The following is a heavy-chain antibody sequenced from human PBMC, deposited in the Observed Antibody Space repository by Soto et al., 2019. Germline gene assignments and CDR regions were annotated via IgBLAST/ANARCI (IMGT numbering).Heavy chain of an antibody. Sequence: QITLKESGPTLVKPTQTLTLTCTFSGFSLSTSGVGVGWIRQPPGKALEWLALIYWDDDKRYSPSLKSRLTITKDTSKNQVVLTMTNMDPADTATYYCAHRSSSWQGYGMDVWGQGTTVTVSS. CDR2: IYWDDDK. CDR3: AHRSSSWQGYGMDV. V-gene: IGHV2-5*02. D-gene: IGHD6-13*01. J-gene: IGHJ6*02. CDR1: GFSLSTSGVG.